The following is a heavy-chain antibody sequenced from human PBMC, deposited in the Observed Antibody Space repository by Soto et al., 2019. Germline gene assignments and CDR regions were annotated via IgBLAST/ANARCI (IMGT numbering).Heavy chain of an antibody. Sequence: QLQLQESGSGLVKPSQTLSLTCAVSGGSISSGGNSWSWIRQPPGKGLEWIVYIYHSGSTYYNPSLKSRVTISVDRSKSQFSLKLNSVTAADTAVYYCARAGGLGAVAVDYWGQGTLVTVSS. V-gene: IGHV4-30-2*01. J-gene: IGHJ4*02. CDR1: GGSISSGGNS. CDR2: IYHSGST. D-gene: IGHD6-19*01. CDR3: ARAGGLGAVAVDY.